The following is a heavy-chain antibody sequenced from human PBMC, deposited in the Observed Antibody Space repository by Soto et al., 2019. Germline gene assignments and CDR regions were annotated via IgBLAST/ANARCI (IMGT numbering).Heavy chain of an antibody. CDR1: GYTFTSYA. Sequence: ASVKVSCKASGYTFTSYAMHWVRQAPGQRLEWMGWINAGNGNTKYSQKFQGRVTITRDASASTAYMELSSLRSEDTAVCYCARVPSIAAPSASGYYYYMDVWGKGTTVTVSS. J-gene: IGHJ6*03. D-gene: IGHD6-6*01. CDR2: INAGNGNT. V-gene: IGHV1-3*01. CDR3: ARVPSIAAPSASGYYYYMDV.